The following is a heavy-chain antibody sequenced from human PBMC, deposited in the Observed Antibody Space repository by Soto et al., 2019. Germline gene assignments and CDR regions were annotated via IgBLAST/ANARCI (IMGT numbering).Heavy chain of an antibody. V-gene: IGHV3-7*01. CDR1: GFTLSGYW. CDR3: IYTTSSNRN. Sequence: EVQLVESGGGLVQPGGSLKLSCAASGFTLSGYWMNWVRQAPGKGLEWVANIKQDGSEKYYVDSVRGRFTISRDNARNLLYLEMNSLRAEDTAVYYCIYTTSSNRNWGQGTLVTVSS. CDR2: IKQDGSEK. J-gene: IGHJ4*02. D-gene: IGHD2-2*01.